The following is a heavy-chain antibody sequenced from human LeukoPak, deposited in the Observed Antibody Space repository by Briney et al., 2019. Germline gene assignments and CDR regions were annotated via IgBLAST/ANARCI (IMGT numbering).Heavy chain of an antibody. V-gene: IGHV3-30-3*01. D-gene: IGHD6-13*01. J-gene: IGHJ6*02. CDR2: ISYDGSNK. CDR3: ARERLAAAVRYYGMDV. Sequence: HPGGSLRLSCAASGFTFSSYAMHWVRQAPGKGLEWVAVISYDGSNKYYADSVKGRFTISRDNSKNTPYLQMSSLRAEDTAVYYCARERLAAAVRYYGMDVWGQGTTVTVSS. CDR1: GFTFSSYA.